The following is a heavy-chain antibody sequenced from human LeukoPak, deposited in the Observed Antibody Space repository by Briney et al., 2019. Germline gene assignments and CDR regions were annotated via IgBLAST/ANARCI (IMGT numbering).Heavy chain of an antibody. D-gene: IGHD3-3*01. CDR2: ISGSGGST. J-gene: IGHJ3*02. Sequence: GGSLRLSCAASGFTFSSYAMSWVRQAPGKGLEWVSAISGSGGSTYYADSVKGRFTISRDNSKNTLYLQMNSLRAEDTAVYYCAKDRTYYDFPLDAFDIWGQGTMVTVSS. V-gene: IGHV3-23*01. CDR3: AKDRTYYDFPLDAFDI. CDR1: GFTFSSYA.